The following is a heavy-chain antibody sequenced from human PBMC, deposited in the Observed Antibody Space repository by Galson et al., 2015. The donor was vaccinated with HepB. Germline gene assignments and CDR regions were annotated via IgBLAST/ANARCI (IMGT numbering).Heavy chain of an antibody. CDR3: ARDQNCGGDCRGVDY. D-gene: IGHD2-21*02. CDR2: ISYDGSNK. CDR1: GFTFSNYA. V-gene: IGHV3-30*04. J-gene: IGHJ4*02. Sequence: SLRLSCAASGFTFSNYAMHWVRQPPGKGLEWVAVISYDGSNKYYADSVKGRFTISRDNSKNTLYLQMNSLRAEDTAVYYCARDQNCGGDCRGVDYWGQGTLVTVSS.